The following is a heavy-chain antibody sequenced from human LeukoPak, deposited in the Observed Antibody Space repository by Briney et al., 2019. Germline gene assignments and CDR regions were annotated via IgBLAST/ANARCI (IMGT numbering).Heavy chain of an antibody. CDR3: STLWYGA. Sequence: GGSLRLSCAASEFTLTNAWRYGVRRAPGKGLEWVGRIKSKTDGGTSDYAAPVTGRFTISRDDSKSTLYLEMNSLKTEDTGVYYCSTLWYGAWGQGTLVTVSS. CDR1: EFTLTNAW. J-gene: IGHJ5*02. V-gene: IGHV3-15*01. D-gene: IGHD3-10*01. CDR2: IKSKTDGGTS.